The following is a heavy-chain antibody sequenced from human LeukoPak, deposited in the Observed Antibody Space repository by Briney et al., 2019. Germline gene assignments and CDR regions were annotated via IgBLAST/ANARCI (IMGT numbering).Heavy chain of an antibody. Sequence: GGSLRLSCAASGFTFSSYAMSWVRQAPGKGLEWVSAISGSGGSTYYADSVKGRFTISRDNSKNTLYLQMNSLRAEDTAVYYCAKCRYYYGSGSRPGYYFDYWGQGTQVTVSS. CDR1: GFTFSSYA. J-gene: IGHJ4*02. D-gene: IGHD3-10*01. CDR2: ISGSGGST. V-gene: IGHV3-23*01. CDR3: AKCRYYYGSGSRPGYYFDY.